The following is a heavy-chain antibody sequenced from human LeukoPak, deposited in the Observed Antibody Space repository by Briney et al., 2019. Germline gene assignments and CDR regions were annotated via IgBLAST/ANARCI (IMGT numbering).Heavy chain of an antibody. CDR2: IIPIFGTA. CDR1: GYTFTSYA. Sequence: SVKVSCKASGYTFTSYAISWVRQAPGQGLEWMGGIIPIFGTANYAQKFQGRVTITADESTSTAYMELSSLRSEDTAVYYCAREGNGYCSGGSCYRGLGSFDYWGQGTLVTVSS. V-gene: IGHV1-69*13. D-gene: IGHD2-15*01. CDR3: AREGNGYCSGGSCYRGLGSFDY. J-gene: IGHJ4*02.